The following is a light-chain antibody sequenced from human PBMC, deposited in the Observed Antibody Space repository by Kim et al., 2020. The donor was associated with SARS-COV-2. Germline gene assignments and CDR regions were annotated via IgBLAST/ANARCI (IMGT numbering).Light chain of an antibody. J-gene: IGKJ2*01. CDR1: ENIGTW. Sequence: VGDRVTITGRASENIGTWLAWYQQKPGRAPSLLIYLASTLESGVPSRFSGTGSGTEFSLSITSLQPDDFATYYCQHYSRFPYTFGQGTKLEI. V-gene: IGKV1-5*03. CDR2: LAS. CDR3: QHYSRFPYT.